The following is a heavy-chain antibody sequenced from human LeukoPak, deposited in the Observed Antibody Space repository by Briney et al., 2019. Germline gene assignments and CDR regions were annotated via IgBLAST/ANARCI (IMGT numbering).Heavy chain of an antibody. CDR1: GGSFSGYY. CDR3: ARAVPSPRSSPLDY. D-gene: IGHD2-2*01. V-gene: IGHV4-34*01. J-gene: IGHJ4*02. Sequence: SETLSLTCAVYGGSFSGYYWSWIRQPPGKGLEWIGEINHSGSTNYNPSLKSRVTISVDTSKNQFSLKLSSVTAADTAVYYCARAVPSPRSSPLDYWGQGTLATVSS. CDR2: INHSGST.